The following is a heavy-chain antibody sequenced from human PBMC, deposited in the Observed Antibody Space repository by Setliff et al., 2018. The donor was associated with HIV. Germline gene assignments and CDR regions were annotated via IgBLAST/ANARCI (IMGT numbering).Heavy chain of an antibody. J-gene: IGHJ4*02. D-gene: IGHD3-22*01. CDR3: ARGGSDPYYSGSSGPYPPGY. CDR1: GYSFPTYW. V-gene: IGHV5-51*01. Sequence: GESLKISCKGSGYSFPTYWIAWVRQMPGKGLEWMGVIYPDESDSRYSPSFRGQVTISADKSINTAYLQWSSLKASDTAMYYCARGGSDPYYSGSSGPYPPGYWGQGTLVTVSS. CDR2: IYPDESDS.